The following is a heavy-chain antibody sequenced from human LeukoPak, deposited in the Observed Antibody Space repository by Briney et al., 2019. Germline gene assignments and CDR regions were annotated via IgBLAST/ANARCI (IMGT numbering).Heavy chain of an antibody. V-gene: IGHV3-7*03. CDR2: IKQDGSEK. CDR3: AAPDCSGGSCYPGYYYYYYMDV. CDR1: GFTFSSYW. Sequence: GGSLRLSCAASGFTFSSYWMSWVRQAPGKGLEWVANIKQDGSEKYYVDSVKGRFTISRDNSKNTLYLQMNSLRAEDTAVYYCAAPDCSGGSCYPGYYYYYYMDVWGKGTTVTVSS. D-gene: IGHD2-15*01. J-gene: IGHJ6*03.